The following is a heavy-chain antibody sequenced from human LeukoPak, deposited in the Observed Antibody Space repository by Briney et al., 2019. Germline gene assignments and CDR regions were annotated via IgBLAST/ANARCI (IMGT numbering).Heavy chain of an antibody. J-gene: IGHJ4*02. V-gene: IGHV3-48*03. CDR1: GFTFSSYE. Sequence: GGSLRLSCAASGFTFSSYEMNWVRQAPGKGLEWVSYISSSGSTIYYADSVKGRFTISRDNAKNTLYLQMNSLRAEDTAVYFCAREEIVEPRISFDCWGQGALVIVSS. CDR2: ISSSGSTI. D-gene: IGHD2-21*01. CDR3: AREEIVEPRISFDC.